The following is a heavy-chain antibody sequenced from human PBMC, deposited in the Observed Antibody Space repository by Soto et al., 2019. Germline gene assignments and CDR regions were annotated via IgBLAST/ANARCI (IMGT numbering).Heavy chain of an antibody. Sequence: ASVKVSCKASGGTSSSYAISWVRQAPGQGLEWMGGIIPIFGTANYAQKFQGRVTITADESTSTAYMELSSLRSEDTAVYYCERGAIRLAGTYYFDYWGQGTLVTVYS. J-gene: IGHJ4*02. CDR3: ERGAIRLAGTYYFDY. V-gene: IGHV1-69*13. D-gene: IGHD1-1*01. CDR2: IIPIFGTA. CDR1: GGTSSSYA.